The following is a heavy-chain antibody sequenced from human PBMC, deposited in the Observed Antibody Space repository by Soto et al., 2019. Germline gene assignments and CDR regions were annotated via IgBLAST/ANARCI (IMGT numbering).Heavy chain of an antibody. CDR3: ARVGGSGTYYNLFFDY. Sequence: SETLSLTCTVSGGSISSGNYYWSWIRQPPGKGLEWIGYIDYSGSTNYNPSLKSRVTISVDTSKSQFSLKLTSVTAADTAVYYCARVGGSGTYYNLFFDYWGQGTLVTVSS. V-gene: IGHV4-61*01. D-gene: IGHD3-10*01. CDR1: GGSISSGNYY. CDR2: IDYSGST. J-gene: IGHJ4*02.